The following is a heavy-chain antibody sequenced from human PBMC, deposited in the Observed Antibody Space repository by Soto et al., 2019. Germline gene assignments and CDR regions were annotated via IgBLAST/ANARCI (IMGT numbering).Heavy chain of an antibody. Sequence: GASVKVSCKASGYTFTSYGISWVRQAPGQGLEWMGWISAYNGNTNYAQKLQGRVTMTTDTSTSTAYMELRSLRSDDTAVYYCARDRDDILTGYYPDAFDIWGQGTMVTVSS. CDR2: ISAYNGNT. CDR1: GYTFTSYG. D-gene: IGHD3-9*01. J-gene: IGHJ3*02. V-gene: IGHV1-18*01. CDR3: ARDRDDILTGYYPDAFDI.